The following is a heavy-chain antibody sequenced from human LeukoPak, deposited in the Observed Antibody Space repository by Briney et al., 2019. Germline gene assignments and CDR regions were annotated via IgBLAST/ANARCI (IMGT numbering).Heavy chain of an antibody. D-gene: IGHD2-21*01. CDR2: ISGSGGST. CDR3: AKDPCGDCYIDY. J-gene: IGHJ4*02. CDR1: GFTFSSYA. Sequence: GGSLRLSCAASGFTFSSYAMSWVRQAAGKGLEWVSAISGSGGSTYYADSVKGRFTISRDNSKNTLYLQMNSLRAEDTAVYYCAKDPCGDCYIDYWGQGTLVTVSS. V-gene: IGHV3-23*01.